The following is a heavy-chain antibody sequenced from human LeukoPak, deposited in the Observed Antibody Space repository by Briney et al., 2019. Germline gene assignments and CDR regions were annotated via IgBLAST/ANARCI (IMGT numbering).Heavy chain of an antibody. J-gene: IGHJ6*02. D-gene: IGHD2-15*01. CDR1: GFTFSSYG. CDR3: AGRGSQGYYYTMDV. V-gene: IGHV3-30*02. Sequence: GGSLRLSCAASGFTFSSYGMHWVRQAPGKGLEWVAFIRYDGSNKYYADSVKGRFTISRDNFKNTLSLQMNSLRAEDTAVYYCAGRGSQGYYYTMDVWGQGTTVTVSS. CDR2: IRYDGSNK.